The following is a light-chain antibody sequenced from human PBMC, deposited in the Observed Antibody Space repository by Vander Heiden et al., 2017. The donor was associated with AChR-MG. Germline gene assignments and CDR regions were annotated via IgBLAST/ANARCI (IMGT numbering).Light chain of an antibody. CDR2: DAS. CDR3: QLRSNWPRLT. Sequence: EIVLTQSPAPLSLSPGERATLSCRASQSVSSYLAWYQQKPGQAPRLLIYDASNRATGIPARFSGSGSGTDFTLTISSLEQEDFAVYYCQLRSNWPRLTFGGGTKVEIK. V-gene: IGKV3-11*01. CDR1: QSVSSY. J-gene: IGKJ4*01.